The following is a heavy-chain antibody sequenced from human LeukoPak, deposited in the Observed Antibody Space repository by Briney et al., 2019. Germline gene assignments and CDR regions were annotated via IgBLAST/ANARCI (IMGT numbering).Heavy chain of an antibody. CDR2: ISGSGYDT. Sequence: GGSLRLSCAASGFTFSSYAMSWVRQAPGKGLEWVSAISGSGYDTYHADSVKGRFTISRDNSKNTLYLQMNGLRAEDTAVYHCAKSRSVADALDIWGPGTMVTVSS. CDR3: AKSRSVADALDI. CDR1: GFTFSSYA. J-gene: IGHJ3*02. D-gene: IGHD6-19*01. V-gene: IGHV3-23*01.